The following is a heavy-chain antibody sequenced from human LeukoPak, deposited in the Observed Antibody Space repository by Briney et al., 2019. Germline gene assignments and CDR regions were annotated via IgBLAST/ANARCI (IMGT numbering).Heavy chain of an antibody. D-gene: IGHD7-27*01. V-gene: IGHV3-30-3*01. J-gene: IGHJ4*02. Sequence: PGGSLRLSCAAYGFTFSNYAMDWVRQAPGKGLEWVAFVPYDGSNKYYADSVKGRFTISRDNSKNTLYLQMNSLRAEDAAIYYCATIGDRRTGELYRIDYWGQGTLVTVSS. CDR3: ATIGDRRTGELYRIDY. CDR2: VPYDGSNK. CDR1: GFTFSNYA.